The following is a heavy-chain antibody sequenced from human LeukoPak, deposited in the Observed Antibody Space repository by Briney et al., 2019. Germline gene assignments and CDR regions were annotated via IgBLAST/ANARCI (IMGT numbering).Heavy chain of an antibody. V-gene: IGHV4-59*01. CDR2: IYYSGST. D-gene: IGHD2-21*01. CDR1: GFTFSRYA. J-gene: IGHJ6*04. Sequence: PGGSLRLSCAASGFTFSRYAMSWVRQAPGKGLEWIGYIYYSGSTNYNPSLKSRVTISVDTSKNQFSLKLTSVTAADTAVYYCARGLLSMDVWGKGTTVTVSS. CDR3: ARGLLSMDV.